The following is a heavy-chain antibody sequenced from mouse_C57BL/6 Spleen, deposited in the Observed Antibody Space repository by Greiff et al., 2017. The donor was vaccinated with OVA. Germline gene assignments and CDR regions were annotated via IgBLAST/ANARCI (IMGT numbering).Heavy chain of an antibody. CDR1: GYTFTDYE. V-gene: IGHV1-15*01. CDR3: TRGDFDV. J-gene: IGHJ1*03. Sequence: VQLQQPGAELVRPGASVTLSCKASGYTFTDYEMHWVKQTPVHGLEWIGAIDPETGSTAYNQKFKGKAILTADKSSSTAYMELRSLTSEDSAVYYCTRGDFDVWGKGTTVTVSS. CDR2: IDPETGST.